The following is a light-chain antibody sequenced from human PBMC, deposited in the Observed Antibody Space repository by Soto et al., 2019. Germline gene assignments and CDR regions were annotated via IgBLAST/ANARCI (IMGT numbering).Light chain of an antibody. Sequence: DIQMTQSPSSLSASVGDRVTITCRASQGISTYLNCYQQKPGKAPKLLIYAASSLQSGVPSRFSGSGSETDFTLTISSLQPEDFATYSCQQSYSTTWMFGQGTKVEIK. CDR2: AAS. V-gene: IGKV1-39*01. CDR3: QQSYSTTWM. CDR1: QGISTY. J-gene: IGKJ1*01.